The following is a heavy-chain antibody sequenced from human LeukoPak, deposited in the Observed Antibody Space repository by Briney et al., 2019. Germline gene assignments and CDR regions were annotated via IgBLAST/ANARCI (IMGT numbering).Heavy chain of an antibody. CDR3: AGIRDGYNMVDY. D-gene: IGHD5-24*01. CDR2: INHRGST. V-gene: IGHV4-34*01. J-gene: IGHJ4*02. CDR1: GGSFSGYY. Sequence: SETLSLTCAVYGGSFSGYYWSWIRQPPGKGLEWIGEINHRGSTNHNPSLKSRVTISVDTSKNQFSLKLSSVTAADTAVYYCAGIRDGYNMVDYWGQGTLVTVSS.